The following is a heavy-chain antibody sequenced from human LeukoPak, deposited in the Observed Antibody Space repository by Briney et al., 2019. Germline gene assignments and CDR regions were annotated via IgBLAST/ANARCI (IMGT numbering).Heavy chain of an antibody. D-gene: IGHD1-26*01. CDR1: GYTFTDNY. CDR2: INPKTGGT. V-gene: IGHV1-2*06. Sequence: GASVKVSCKASGYTFTDNYIHWVRQAPGQGLEWMGRINPKTGGTNYAQKFQGRVIMTTYTSTSTAYMEVRSLRSDDTAVYYCARGAGSYLADELDHWGQGTLVTVSS. CDR3: ARGAGSYLADELDH. J-gene: IGHJ4*02.